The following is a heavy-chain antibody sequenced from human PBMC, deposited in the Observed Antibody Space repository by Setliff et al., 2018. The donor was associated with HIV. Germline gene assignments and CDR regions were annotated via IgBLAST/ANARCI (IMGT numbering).Heavy chain of an antibody. CDR1: GFTFYIYE. J-gene: IGHJ6*02. CDR2: IYSGGST. V-gene: IGHV3-66*01. Sequence: PGGSLRLSCAASGFTFYIYEMSWVRQAPGKGLEWVSVIYSGGSTYYADSVKGRFTISRDNSKNTLYLQMNSLRAEDTAVYYCARELVITTVYYYYGMDVWGQGTTVTVSS. D-gene: IGHD3-22*01. CDR3: ARELVITTVYYYYGMDV.